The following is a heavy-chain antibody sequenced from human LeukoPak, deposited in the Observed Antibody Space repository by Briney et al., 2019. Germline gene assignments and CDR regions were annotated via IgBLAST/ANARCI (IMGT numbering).Heavy chain of an antibody. CDR3: ARDLRWAYYMDV. D-gene: IGHD5-24*01. J-gene: IGHJ6*03. CDR2: ISSSGSTI. V-gene: IGHV3-48*03. Sequence: GGSLRLSYAASGFTFSSYEMNWVRQAPGKGLEWVSYISSSGSTIYYADSVKGRFTISRDNAKNSLYLQMNNLRAEDTAVYYCARDLRWAYYMDVWGKGTTVTLSS. CDR1: GFTFSSYE.